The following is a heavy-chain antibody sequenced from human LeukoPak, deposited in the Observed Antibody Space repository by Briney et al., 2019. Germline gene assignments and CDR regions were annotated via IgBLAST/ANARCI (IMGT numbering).Heavy chain of an antibody. J-gene: IGHJ3*02. Sequence: SGTLSLTYAVSGASINISKWWSWVRQPPGKGLEWIGEIYHSGSTNYNPSFKSRVTLLVDKSKNLLSLKLSSVTAADTAVYYCARGGGDSSSWYDHAFDIWGQGTMVTVSS. CDR1: GASINISKW. V-gene: IGHV4-4*02. CDR2: IYHSGST. CDR3: ARGGGDSSSWYDHAFDI. D-gene: IGHD6-13*01.